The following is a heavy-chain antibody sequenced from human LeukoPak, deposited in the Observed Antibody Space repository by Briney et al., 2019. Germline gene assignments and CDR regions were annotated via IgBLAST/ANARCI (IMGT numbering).Heavy chain of an antibody. CDR2: IYTSGST. CDR3: ARDRSSGWIDAFDI. CDR1: GGSISSGSYY. J-gene: IGHJ3*02. Sequence: SQTLSLTCTVSGGSISSGSYYWSWIRQPAGKGLEWIGRIYTSGSTNYNPSLKSRVIISVDTSKNQFSLKLSSVTAADTAVYYCARDRSSGWIDAFDIWGQGTMVTVSS. D-gene: IGHD6-19*01. V-gene: IGHV4-61*02.